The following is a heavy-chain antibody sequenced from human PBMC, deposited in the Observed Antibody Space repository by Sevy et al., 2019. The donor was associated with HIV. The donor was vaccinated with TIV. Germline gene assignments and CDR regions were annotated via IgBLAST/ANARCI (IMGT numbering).Heavy chain of an antibody. V-gene: IGHV3-30*04. J-gene: IGHJ4*02. CDR2: ISYDGSNK. CDR3: ARVPGAVIAAGPYHFDY. CDR1: GFIFSSNA. D-gene: IGHD6-13*01. Sequence: GSLRLSCAASGFIFSSNAMHWVRQAPGKGLEWASVISYDGSNKEYADSVKGRFTISRDNAKNTLYLQMNSPRPEDTAVYYCARVPGAVIAAGPYHFDYWGQGTLVTVSS.